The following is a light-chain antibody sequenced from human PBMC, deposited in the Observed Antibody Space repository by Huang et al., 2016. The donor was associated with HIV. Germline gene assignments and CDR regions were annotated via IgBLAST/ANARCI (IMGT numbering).Light chain of an antibody. CDR1: QSVSSN. CDR2: GAS. Sequence: EIVMTQSPATLSVSPGERATLSCRASQSVSSNLAWYQQNPGQAPRPLSYGASTRATGIPARFSGSGSGTEFTLTISSLQSEDFAVYYCQQYNNWPKVFTFGPGTKVDIK. CDR3: QQYNNWPKVFT. V-gene: IGKV3-15*01. J-gene: IGKJ3*01.